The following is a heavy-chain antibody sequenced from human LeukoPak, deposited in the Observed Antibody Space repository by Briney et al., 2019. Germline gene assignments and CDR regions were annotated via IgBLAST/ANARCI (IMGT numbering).Heavy chain of an antibody. V-gene: IGHV1-18*01. D-gene: IGHD2-15*01. J-gene: IGHJ6*02. CDR2: ISAYNGNT. CDR3: ARAGYCSGGSCFTFYYYYYYGMDV. CDR1: GYTFTSYG. Sequence: ASVKVSCKASGYTFTSYGISWVRQAPGQGLEWMGWISAYNGNTNYAQKLQGRVTMTTDTSTSTAYMELRSVRSDDTAVYYCARAGYCSGGSCFTFYYYYYYGMDVWGQGTTVTVSS.